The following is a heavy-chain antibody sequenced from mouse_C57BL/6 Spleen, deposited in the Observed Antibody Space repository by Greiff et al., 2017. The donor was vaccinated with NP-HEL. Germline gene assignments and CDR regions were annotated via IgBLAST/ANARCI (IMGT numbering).Heavy chain of an antibody. CDR3: ARRTTVVGNAMDY. Sequence: QVQLQQPGAELVKPGASVKLSCKASGYTFTSYWMHWVKQRPGQGLEWIGMIHPNSGSTNYNEKFKSKATLTVDKSSSTAYMQLSSLTSEDSAVYYCARRTTVVGNAMDYWGQGTSVTVSS. V-gene: IGHV1-64*01. D-gene: IGHD1-1*01. J-gene: IGHJ4*01. CDR1: GYTFTSYW. CDR2: IHPNSGST.